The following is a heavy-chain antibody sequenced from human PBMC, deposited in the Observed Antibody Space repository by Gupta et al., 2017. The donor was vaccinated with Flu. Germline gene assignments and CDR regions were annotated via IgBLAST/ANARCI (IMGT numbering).Heavy chain of an antibody. CDR2: IGTMGAT. CDR3: ARELFGPGYFYIDV. Sequence: FSGFDFRWVHLCTSGGLDWVSAIGTMGATYYSASEKGRFTITRDNANSSVSLQMTNLRAGDTAVYYCARELFGPGYFYIDVWGKGTTVTVAS. D-gene: IGHD3-3*01. CDR1: FSGFD. V-gene: IGHV3-13*01. J-gene: IGHJ6*03.